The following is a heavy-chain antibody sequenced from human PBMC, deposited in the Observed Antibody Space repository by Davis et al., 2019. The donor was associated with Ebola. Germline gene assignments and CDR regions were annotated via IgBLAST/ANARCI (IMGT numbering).Heavy chain of an antibody. CDR3: ARESVLSGYYYYYVMDV. CDR2: INHSGST. CDR1: GGPFSGFY. Sequence: SETLSLTCVVYGGPFSGFYWSWIRQSPGKGLEWIGEINHSGSTTYNPSLRSRVTLSVDKSKKQFSLTLTSVTAADTAVYYCARESVLSGYYYYYVMDVWGKGTAVTVSS. V-gene: IGHV4-34*01. D-gene: IGHD1-26*01. J-gene: IGHJ6*04.